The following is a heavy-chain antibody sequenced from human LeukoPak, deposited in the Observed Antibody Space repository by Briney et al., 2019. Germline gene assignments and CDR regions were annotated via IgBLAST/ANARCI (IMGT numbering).Heavy chain of an antibody. V-gene: IGHV3-23*01. CDR2: ISGSGGST. Sequence: LPGGSLRLSCAASGFTFSSYAMSWVRQAPGKGLEWVSAISGSGGSTYYADSVKGRFTISRDNSKNTLYLQMNSLRAEDTAVYYCAKDGVPSRYFGRNYFDYWGQGTLVTVSS. D-gene: IGHD2-8*01. CDR3: AKDGVPSRYFGRNYFDY. CDR1: GFTFSSYA. J-gene: IGHJ4*02.